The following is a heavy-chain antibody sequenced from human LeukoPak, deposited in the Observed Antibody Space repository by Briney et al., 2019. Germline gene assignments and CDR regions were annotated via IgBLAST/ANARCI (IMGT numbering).Heavy chain of an antibody. J-gene: IGHJ4*02. D-gene: IGHD2-2*01. CDR3: TRAAVVVVFGPLGFEY. CDR1: GGAVSSSSYY. Sequence: PSETLSLTCTVSGGAVSSSSYYWAWIRQPPGKGLEWIGSVDYSGIASYNPSLKSRVTMSVDTSMNQFSLKVASVTAADTAVYYCTRAAVVVVFGPLGFEYWGQGALVTVSP. CDR2: VDYSGIA. V-gene: IGHV4-39*07.